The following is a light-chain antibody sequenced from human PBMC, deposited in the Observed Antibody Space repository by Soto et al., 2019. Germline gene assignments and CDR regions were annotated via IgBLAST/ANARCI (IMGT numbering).Light chain of an antibody. CDR1: QSVSSY. CDR2: DAS. V-gene: IGKV3-11*01. CDR3: QQRSNWPPKVT. Sequence: EIVLTQSPATLSLSPRERATLSCRASQSVSSYLAWYQQKPGQAPRLLIYDASNRATGIPARFSGSGSGTDFTLTISSLEPEDFAVYYCQQRSNWPPKVTFGGGTKVEIK. J-gene: IGKJ4*01.